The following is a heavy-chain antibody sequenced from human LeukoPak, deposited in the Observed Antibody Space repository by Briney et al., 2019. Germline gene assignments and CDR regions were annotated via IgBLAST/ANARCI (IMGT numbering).Heavy chain of an antibody. V-gene: IGHV4-59*01. CDR2: IYYSGST. J-gene: IGHJ4*02. CDR1: GGSISSYY. D-gene: IGHD3-22*01. CDR3: AGAGTYYYDSSGYYPPDY. Sequence: SETLSLTCTVSGGSISSYYWSWIRQPPGKGLEWIGYIYYSGSTSYNPSLKSRVTISVDTSKNQFSLKLSSVTAADTAVCYCAGAGTYYYDSSGYYPPDYWGQGTLVTVSS.